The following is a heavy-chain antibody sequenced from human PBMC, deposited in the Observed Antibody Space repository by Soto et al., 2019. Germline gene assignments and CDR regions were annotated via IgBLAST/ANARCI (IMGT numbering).Heavy chain of an antibody. CDR1: GYTFTGYY. Sequence: ASVKVSCKASGYTFTGYYMHWVRQAPGQGLEWMGWINPNSGGTNYAQKFQGWVTMTRDTSISTAYMELSRLRSDDTAVYYCARVVAAAGTGYYYYYGMDVWGQGTTVTVLL. V-gene: IGHV1-2*04. CDR3: ARVVAAAGTGYYYYYGMDV. D-gene: IGHD6-13*01. CDR2: INPNSGGT. J-gene: IGHJ6*02.